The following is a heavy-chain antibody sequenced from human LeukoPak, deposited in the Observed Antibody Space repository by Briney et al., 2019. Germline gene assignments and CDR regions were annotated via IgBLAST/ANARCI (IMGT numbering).Heavy chain of an antibody. V-gene: IGHV3-30*18. J-gene: IGHJ3*02. CDR2: ISYDGSNK. CDR1: GFTFSSYV. D-gene: IGHD1-26*01. CDR3: AKDSHSGSWGGAFDI. Sequence: PGGSLRLSCAASGFTFSSYVMHWVRQAPGKGLEWVAVISYDGSNKYYADSVKGRFTISRDNSKNTQYLQMNSLRAEDTAVYYCAKDSHSGSWGGAFDIWGQGTMVTVSS.